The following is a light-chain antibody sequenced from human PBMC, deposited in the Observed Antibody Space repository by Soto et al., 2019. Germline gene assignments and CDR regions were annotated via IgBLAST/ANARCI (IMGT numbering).Light chain of an antibody. Sequence: DIQMTQSPSSLSASVGDRVTITCRASQSISSYLNWYQQKPGKAPKLLIYAASSLQSGVPSRFSGSGSGTDFTLNISSLQPEDFGTYYCQQSYSTPDTFGGGTKVDIK. J-gene: IGKJ4*01. CDR1: QSISSY. CDR2: AAS. V-gene: IGKV1-39*01. CDR3: QQSYSTPDT.